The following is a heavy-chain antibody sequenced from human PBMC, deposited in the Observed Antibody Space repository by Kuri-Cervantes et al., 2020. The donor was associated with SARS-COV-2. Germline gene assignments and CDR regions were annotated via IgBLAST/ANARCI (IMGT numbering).Heavy chain of an antibody. J-gene: IGHJ6*03. CDR1: GFPFSSYA. CDR3: AKDYYDSSGSNYYYYYMDV. D-gene: IGHD3-22*01. CDR2: ISGSGGST. V-gene: IGHV3-23*01. Sequence: GESLKISCAVSGFPFSSYAMTWVRQPPGKGLEWVSAISGSGGSTYYADSVKGRFTISRDNSKNTLYLQMNSLRAEDTAVYYCAKDYYDSSGSNYYYYYMDVWGKGTTVTVSS.